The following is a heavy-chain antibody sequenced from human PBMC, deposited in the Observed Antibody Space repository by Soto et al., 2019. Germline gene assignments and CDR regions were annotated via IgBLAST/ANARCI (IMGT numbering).Heavy chain of an antibody. Sequence: SESLSLTCTVSGGSVSSGSYYWSWIRQPPGKGLEWIGYIYYTGTTTYNPSIKSRVTISVDSSKNQFSLNLTSVSAADTAVYYCARLGGFYQSIDSWGQGTLVTVSS. J-gene: IGHJ5*01. D-gene: IGHD3-22*01. CDR1: GGSVSSGSYY. V-gene: IGHV4-61*01. CDR3: ARLGGFYQSIDS. CDR2: IYYTGTT.